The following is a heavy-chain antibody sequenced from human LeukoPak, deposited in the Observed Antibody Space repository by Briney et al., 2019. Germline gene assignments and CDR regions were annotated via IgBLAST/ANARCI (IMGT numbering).Heavy chain of an antibody. J-gene: IGHJ4*02. D-gene: IGHD2-21*01. CDR3: ATGAYCGDCLDY. Sequence: SETLSLTCTVSGGSISSSSYNWGWIRQPPGKGLEWIGSIYYSGSTYYNPSLKSRVTISVDTSKNQFSLKLSSVTAADTAVYYCATGAYCGDCLDYWGQGTLVTVSS. CDR2: IYYSGST. V-gene: IGHV4-39*07. CDR1: GGSISSSSYN.